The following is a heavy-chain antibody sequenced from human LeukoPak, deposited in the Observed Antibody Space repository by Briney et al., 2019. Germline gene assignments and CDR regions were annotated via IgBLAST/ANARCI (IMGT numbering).Heavy chain of an antibody. J-gene: IGHJ3*02. CDR1: GGSISSSYW. D-gene: IGHD2-21*01. CDR3: ARPTSILWWRDAFDI. V-gene: IGHV3-48*01. CDR2: ISSSSSTI. Sequence: GTLSLTCGVSGGSISSSYWWSWVRQAPGKGLEWVSYISSSSSTIYYADSVKGRFTISRDNAKNSLYLQMNSLRAEDTAVYYCARPTSILWWRDAFDIWGQGTMVTVSS.